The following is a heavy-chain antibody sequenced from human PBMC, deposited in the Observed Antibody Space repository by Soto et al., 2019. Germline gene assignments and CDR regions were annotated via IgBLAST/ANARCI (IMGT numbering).Heavy chain of an antibody. J-gene: IGHJ4*02. CDR1: GVSIGTYY. V-gene: IGHV4-59*01. D-gene: IGHD3-10*01. Sequence: PSETLSLTCTVSGVSIGTYYWTWIRQPPGKGLEWIGYIYKGGSTDYNPSLKSRVTISVDTSKNQFSLRLTSVTAADTAVYYCARGDKVRGVIYPFDFWGQGNLVTVSS. CDR2: IYKGGST. CDR3: ARGDKVRGVIYPFDF.